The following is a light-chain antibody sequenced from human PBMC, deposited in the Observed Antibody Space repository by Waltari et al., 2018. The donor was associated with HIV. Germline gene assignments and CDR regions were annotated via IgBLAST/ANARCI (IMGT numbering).Light chain of an antibody. J-gene: IGLJ2*01. CDR3: QSYDSRLHVV. CDR2: GNS. CDR1: SSNFGEGYH. Sequence: CTGSSSNFGEGYHVHWYQQLPGTAPKLLIYGNSNRPSGVPDRFSGSKSGTSASLAITGLQAEDEADYYCQSYDSRLHVVFGGGTKLTVL. V-gene: IGLV1-40*01.